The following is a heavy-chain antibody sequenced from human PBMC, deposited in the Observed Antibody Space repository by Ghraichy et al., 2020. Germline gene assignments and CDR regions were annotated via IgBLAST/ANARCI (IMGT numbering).Heavy chain of an antibody. Sequence: SETLSLTCTVSGGSISSYYWSWIRQPPGKGLEWIGYIYYSGSTNYNPSLKSRVTISVDTSKNQFSLKLSSVTAADTAVYYCAILSRYDFWSGYYNFDYWGQGTLVTVSS. CDR1: GGSISSYY. V-gene: IGHV4-59*01. J-gene: IGHJ4*02. CDR2: IYYSGST. CDR3: AILSRYDFWSGYYNFDY. D-gene: IGHD3-3*01.